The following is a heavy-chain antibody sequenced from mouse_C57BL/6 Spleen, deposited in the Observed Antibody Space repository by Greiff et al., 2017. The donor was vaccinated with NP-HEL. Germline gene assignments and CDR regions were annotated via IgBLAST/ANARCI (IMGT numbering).Heavy chain of an antibody. CDR2: ISYDGSN. CDR3: ARDLFLGRDY. CDR1: GYSITSGYY. J-gene: IGHJ2*01. V-gene: IGHV3-6*01. Sequence: EVKLLESGPGLVKPSQSLSLTCSVTGYSITSGYYWNWIRQFPGNKLEWMGYISYDGSNNYNPSLKNRISITRDTSKNQFFLKLNSVTTEDTATYYCARDLFLGRDYWGQGTTLTVSS. D-gene: IGHD4-1*01.